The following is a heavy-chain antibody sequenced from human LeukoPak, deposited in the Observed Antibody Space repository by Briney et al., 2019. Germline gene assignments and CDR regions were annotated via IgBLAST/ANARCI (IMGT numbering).Heavy chain of an antibody. V-gene: IGHV3-23*01. CDR2: ISGSGGST. D-gene: IGHD3-22*01. CDR3: AKRDEMRITMIVVVSFDY. J-gene: IGHJ4*02. CDR1: GFTFSSYA. Sequence: GGSLRLSCAASGFTFSSYAMSWVRQAPGKGLEWVSAISGSGGSTYYADSVKGRFTISRDNSKNTLYLQMNSLRAEDTAVYYCAKRDEMRITMIVVVSFDYWGQGSLVTVSS.